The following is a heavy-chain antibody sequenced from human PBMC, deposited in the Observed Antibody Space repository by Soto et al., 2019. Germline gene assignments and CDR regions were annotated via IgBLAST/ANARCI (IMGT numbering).Heavy chain of an antibody. CDR1: GFTFSSYW. J-gene: IGHJ4*02. CDR2: INSDGSST. D-gene: IGHD3-9*01. CDR3: ARDAEGYFDWLLPTLDY. V-gene: IGHV3-74*01. Sequence: GGSLRLSCAASGFTFSSYWMHWVRQAPGKGLVWVSRINSDGSSTSYADSVKGRFTISRDNAKNTLYLQMNSLRAEDTAVYYCARDAEGYFDWLLPTLDYWGQGTLVTVSS.